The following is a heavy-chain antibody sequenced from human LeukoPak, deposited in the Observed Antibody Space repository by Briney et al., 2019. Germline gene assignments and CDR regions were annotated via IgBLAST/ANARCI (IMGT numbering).Heavy chain of an antibody. Sequence: SETLSLTCAVYGGSFSGYYWSWIRQPPGKGLEGIGEINHSGSTNYNPSLKSRVTISVDTSKNQFSLKLSSVTAADTAVYYCARTLDQTIFGVVTPFDYGMDVWGQGTTVTVSS. CDR1: GGSFSGYY. CDR2: INHSGST. V-gene: IGHV4-34*01. CDR3: ARTLDQTIFGVVTPFDYGMDV. J-gene: IGHJ6*02. D-gene: IGHD3-3*01.